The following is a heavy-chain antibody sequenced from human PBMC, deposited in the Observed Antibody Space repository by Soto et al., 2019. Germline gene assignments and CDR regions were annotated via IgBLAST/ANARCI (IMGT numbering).Heavy chain of an antibody. V-gene: IGHV2-26*01. J-gene: IGHJ6*03. Sequence: HVTLKESGPVLVKPTETLTLTCNVSGFSLASGKVGVTWIRQPPGKALEWLAHIFSNVEKSYRTSLKDRLTISEDTSKSQVVLTMTNVDPVDTATYYCAQILFGRSVAGGYFYMDVWGKGTTVTVSS. CDR1: GFSLASGKVG. CDR3: AQILFGRSVAGGYFYMDV. CDR2: IFSNVEK. D-gene: IGHD6-19*01.